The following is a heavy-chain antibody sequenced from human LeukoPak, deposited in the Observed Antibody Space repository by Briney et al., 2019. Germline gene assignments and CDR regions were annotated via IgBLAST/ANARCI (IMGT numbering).Heavy chain of an antibody. J-gene: IGHJ3*02. D-gene: IGHD4-17*01. CDR2: ISSISSTI. Sequence: GGSLRLSCAASGFTFSGYSMNWVRQAPGKGLEWVSFISSISSTIYYADSVKGRFTISRDNAKNSLYLQMNSLRAEDTAVYYCARELTVTTDAFDIWGQGTMVTVSS. V-gene: IGHV3-48*04. CDR1: GFTFSGYS. CDR3: ARELTVTTDAFDI.